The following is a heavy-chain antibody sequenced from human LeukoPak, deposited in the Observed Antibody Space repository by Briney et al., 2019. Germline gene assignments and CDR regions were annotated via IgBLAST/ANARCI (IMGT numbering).Heavy chain of an antibody. V-gene: IGHV5-51*01. CDR1: GYSFTSYW. D-gene: IGHD6-19*01. CDR3: ARQSRYSSGWSLSAY. Sequence: GESLKISCKGSGYSFTSYWIGWVRQMPGKGLEWMGIIYPGDSDTRYSPSFQGQVTISADKSISTAYLQWSSLKASDTAMYYCARQSRYSSGWSLSAYWGQGTLVTVSS. J-gene: IGHJ4*02. CDR2: IYPGDSDT.